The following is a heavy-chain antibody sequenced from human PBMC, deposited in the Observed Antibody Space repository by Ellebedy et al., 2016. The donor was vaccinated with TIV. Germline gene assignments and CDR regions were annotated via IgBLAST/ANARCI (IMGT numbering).Heavy chain of an antibody. Sequence: GGSLRLXXAASGFTFSSYWMHWVRQAPGKGLVWVSRINSDGSSTSYADSVKGRFTISRDNAKNTLYLQMNSLRAEDTAVYYCAREYNYYDSSGYQGSDAFDIWGQGTMVTVSS. J-gene: IGHJ3*02. CDR2: INSDGSST. CDR3: AREYNYYDSSGYQGSDAFDI. D-gene: IGHD3-22*01. V-gene: IGHV3-74*01. CDR1: GFTFSSYW.